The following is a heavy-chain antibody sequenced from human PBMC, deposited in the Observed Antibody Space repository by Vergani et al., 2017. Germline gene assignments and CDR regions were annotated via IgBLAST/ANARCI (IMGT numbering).Heavy chain of an antibody. CDR1: GGSISSYY. V-gene: IGHV4-59*08. CDR3: ARQTGGGIQGYFDY. Sequence: QVQLQESGPGLVKPSETLSLTCTVSGGSISSYYWSWIRQPPGKGLEWIGYIYYSGSTNYNPSLKSPVTISVDTSKNQFSLKLSSVTAADTAVYYCARQTGGGIQGYFDYWGQGALVTVSS. CDR2: IYYSGST. J-gene: IGHJ4*02. D-gene: IGHD2-8*02.